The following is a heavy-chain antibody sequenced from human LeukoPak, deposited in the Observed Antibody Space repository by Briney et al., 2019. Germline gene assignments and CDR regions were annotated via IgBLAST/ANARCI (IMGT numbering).Heavy chain of an antibody. CDR1: GGSISSYY. Sequence: PSETLSLTCTVSGGSISSYYWGWIRQPPGKGLEWIGYIYYSGSTNYSPSLKSRVTISVDTSKNQFSLKLSSVTAADTAVYYCARQLDYYGSGSSFDYWGQGTLVTVSS. CDR2: IYYSGST. CDR3: ARQLDYYGSGSSFDY. D-gene: IGHD3-10*01. V-gene: IGHV4-59*08. J-gene: IGHJ4*02.